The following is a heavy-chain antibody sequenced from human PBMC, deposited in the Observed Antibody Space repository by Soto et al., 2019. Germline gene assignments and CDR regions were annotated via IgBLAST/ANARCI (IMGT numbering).Heavy chain of an antibody. CDR3: VRYDRINMKPYSPEGFHI. CDR2: IFYSGNI. V-gene: IGHV4-39*01. D-gene: IGHD3-3*02. Sequence: QLQLEESGPGLVKPSETLSLTCTVSGDSISSSNSHWGWTRQPPGKGLEYIGSVYYGGAIFYSGNIYYNPSLTCRVTISVDTSKNLFSLRLSSVTAADTGVYYCVRYDRINMKPYSPEGFHIWGQGTMVTVSS. J-gene: IGHJ3*02. CDR1: GDSISSSNSH.